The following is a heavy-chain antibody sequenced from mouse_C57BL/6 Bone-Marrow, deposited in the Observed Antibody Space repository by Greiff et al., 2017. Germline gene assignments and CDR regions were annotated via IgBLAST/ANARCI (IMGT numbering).Heavy chain of an antibody. CDR3: ARGAYGYDRDFDY. CDR1: GYTFTRYW. D-gene: IGHD2-2*01. J-gene: IGHJ2*01. CDR2: IHPNSGST. Sequence: QVQLQQPGAELVKPGASVTLSCKASGYTFTRYWMNWVKQRPGQGLEWIGMIHPNSGSTNYNEKLTSKATLTVVKSSSTAYMQLSSLPSEYSAVYYCARGAYGYDRDFDYWGQGTTLTVSS. V-gene: IGHV1-64*01.